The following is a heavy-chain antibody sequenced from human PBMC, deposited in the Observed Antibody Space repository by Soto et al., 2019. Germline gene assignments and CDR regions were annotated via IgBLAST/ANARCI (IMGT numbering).Heavy chain of an antibody. J-gene: IGHJ4*02. D-gene: IGHD2-15*01. CDR1: GGSISSYY. V-gene: IGHV4-59*01. CDR3: ARAHAPTLPFDY. CDR2: IYYSGST. Sequence: PSETLSLTCTVSGGSISSYYWSWIRQPPGKGLEWIGYIYYSGSTNYNPSLRSRVTISVDTSKNQFSLSLDSVTAADTAVYFCARAHAPTLPFDYWGQGTPVTVSS.